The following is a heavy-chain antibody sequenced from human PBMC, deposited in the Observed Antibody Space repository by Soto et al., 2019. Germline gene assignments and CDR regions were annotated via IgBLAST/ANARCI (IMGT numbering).Heavy chain of an antibody. Sequence: QVQLMESGGGVVQPGRSLRLSCAASGFTFNTYAMHWVRQAPGKGLEWVAVITPDGTEQYYADSVKGRFTISRDNSKNTLEMRMNSLGLEDMSIYHCANRGLLGAQAMPYFNLWGRGTLVTVSA. CDR3: ANRGLLGAQAMPYFNL. D-gene: IGHD1-26*01. CDR2: ITPDGTEQ. J-gene: IGHJ2*01. V-gene: IGHV3-30*04. CDR1: GFTFNTYA.